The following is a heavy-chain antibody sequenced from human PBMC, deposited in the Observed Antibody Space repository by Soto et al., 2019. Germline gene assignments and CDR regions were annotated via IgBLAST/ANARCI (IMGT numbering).Heavy chain of an antibody. CDR1: GFTFSSYG. J-gene: IGHJ6*02. CDR3: AKDPTYYYDSSGYYPSYYYYGMDV. Sequence: QVQLVESGGGVVQPGRSLRLSCAASGFTFSSYGMHWVRQAPGKGLEWVAVISYDGSNKYYADSVKGRFTISRDNSKNTLYLQMNSLRAEDTAVYYCAKDPTYYYDSSGYYPSYYYYGMDVWGQGTTVTVSS. CDR2: ISYDGSNK. D-gene: IGHD3-22*01. V-gene: IGHV3-30*18.